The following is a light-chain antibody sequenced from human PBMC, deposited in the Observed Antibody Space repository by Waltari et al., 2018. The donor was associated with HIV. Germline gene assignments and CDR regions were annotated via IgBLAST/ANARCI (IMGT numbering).Light chain of an antibody. CDR1: SSDVGRYDY. J-gene: IGLJ2*01. Sequence: QSALTQPPSASGSPGQSVTISCTGTSSDVGRYDYVSWYQQHPGKAPKLLIYEVNKRPSGVPDRFSVSKSGNTASLTVSGLQAEDEAEYSCTSYAGINPVAFGGGTKLTVL. CDR2: EVN. V-gene: IGLV2-8*01. CDR3: TSYAGINPVA.